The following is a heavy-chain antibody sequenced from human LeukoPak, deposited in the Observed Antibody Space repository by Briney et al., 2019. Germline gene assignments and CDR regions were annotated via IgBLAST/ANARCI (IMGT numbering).Heavy chain of an antibody. Sequence: ASVKVSCKVSGYTLTELSMHWVRQAPGKGLEWMGGFDPEDGETIYAQKFQGRVTMTEDTSTDTAYMELSSLRSEDTAVYYCATAPRVVVPAAMVPWGQGTLVTVSS. D-gene: IGHD2-2*01. J-gene: IGHJ5*02. CDR3: ATAPRVVVPAAMVP. CDR1: GYTLTELS. CDR2: FDPEDGET. V-gene: IGHV1-24*01.